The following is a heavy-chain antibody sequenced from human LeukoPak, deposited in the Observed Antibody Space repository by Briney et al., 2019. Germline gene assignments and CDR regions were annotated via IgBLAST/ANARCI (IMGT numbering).Heavy chain of an antibody. CDR3: AKDLEQSYSGWSASYDA. D-gene: IGHD6-19*01. CDR1: GLTFSNYA. CDR2: ISSGAGTT. J-gene: IGHJ5*02. V-gene: IGHV3-23*01. Sequence: GGSLRLSCAASGLTFSNYAMSWVRQVPGKGLEWVSAISSGAGTTGYADSVKGRFTISRVNSKSSIYLQMNSLRAEDTAIYYCAKDLEQSYSGWSASYDAWGQGTLVTVSS.